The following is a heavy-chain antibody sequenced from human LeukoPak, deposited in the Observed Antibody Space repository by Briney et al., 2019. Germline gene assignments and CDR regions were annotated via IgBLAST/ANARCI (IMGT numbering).Heavy chain of an antibody. CDR2: IYYSGST. J-gene: IGHJ4*02. CDR1: GGPISSSSYY. CDR3: ARSPSYSKHLLRLQN. Sequence: SETLSLTCTVSGGPISSSSYYWGWIRQPPGKGLEWIGSIYYSGSTYYNPSLKSRVTISVDTSKNQFSLKLSSVTAADTAVYYCARSPSYSKHLLRLQNWGQGTLVTVSS. D-gene: IGHD4-11*01. V-gene: IGHV4-39*01.